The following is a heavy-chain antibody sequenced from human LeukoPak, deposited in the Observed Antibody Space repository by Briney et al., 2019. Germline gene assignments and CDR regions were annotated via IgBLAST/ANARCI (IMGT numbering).Heavy chain of an antibody. Sequence: GGSLRLSCVASGFTFSNYAMHWVRQAPGKGLEWVAVISYEGSSKYYADSVKGRFTISGDNSKNTLHLQMDSLRDEDTAVYYCASPKRGDAILPDHWGQGTLVTVSS. J-gene: IGHJ5*02. CDR2: ISYEGSSK. V-gene: IGHV3-30*04. CDR3: ASPKRGDAILPDH. CDR1: GFTFSNYA. D-gene: IGHD3-10*01.